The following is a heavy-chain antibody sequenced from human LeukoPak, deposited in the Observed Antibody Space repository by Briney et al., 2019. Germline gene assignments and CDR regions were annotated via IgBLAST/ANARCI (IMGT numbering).Heavy chain of an antibody. Sequence: ASVKVSCKASGYTFTGYYMLWVRQAPGQGLEWMGWINPNSGGTKYAQKCQGRGTMTRDTSISTAYMELSRLRSDDTAVYYCAVDTAMNFDYWGQGTLVTVSS. V-gene: IGHV1-2*02. CDR3: AVDTAMNFDY. D-gene: IGHD5-18*01. CDR1: GYTFTGYY. CDR2: INPNSGGT. J-gene: IGHJ4*02.